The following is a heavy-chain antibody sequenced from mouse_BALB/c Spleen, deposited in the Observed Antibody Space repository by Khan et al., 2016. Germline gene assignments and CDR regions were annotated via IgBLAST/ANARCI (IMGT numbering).Heavy chain of an antibody. D-gene: IGHD2-14*01. Sequence: QVQLQQSGAELVRPGSSVKISCKASGYAFSSYWMNWVKQRPGQGLEWIGQLYPGDGDTHYNGKFKGTATLTADKSSSTAYMQLSRLTSEDSAVSFCAGGTPLAYWGQGTLVTVSA. V-gene: IGHV1-80*01. CDR2: LYPGDGDT. CDR3: AGGTPLAY. CDR1: GYAFSSYW. J-gene: IGHJ3*01.